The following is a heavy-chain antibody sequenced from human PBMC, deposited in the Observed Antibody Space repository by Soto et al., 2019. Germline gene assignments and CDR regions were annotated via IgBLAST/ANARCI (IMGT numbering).Heavy chain of an antibody. D-gene: IGHD3-22*01. CDR3: ERDFDSGYYDSRECYYYGMDV. J-gene: IGHJ6*02. CDR2: ISYDGNNQ. V-gene: IGHV3-30-3*01. CDR1: GFSFSNYA. Sequence: QVQLVESGGGVVQPGRSLRLSCAASGFSFSNYAVHWVRQAPGKGLGWVAVISYDGNNQYYADSVKGRFTISRDNSQNTLYLQVNSLRAEDTAVYYCERDFDSGYYDSRECYYYGMDVWGQGTTVTVSS.